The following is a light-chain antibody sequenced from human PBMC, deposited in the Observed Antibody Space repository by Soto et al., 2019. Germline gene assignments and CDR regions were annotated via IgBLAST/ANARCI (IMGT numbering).Light chain of an antibody. Sequence: DIQMTQSPSSLSASVGDRVTITCRASQSISDDLNWYQLKAGKAPKLLIYAASSLQSGVPSRFRGSGSGTLFTLTINSLQHEDFATYYCQQSYSSLMYTFGQGTKLEIK. CDR3: QQSYSSLMYT. CDR1: QSISDD. V-gene: IGKV1-39*01. J-gene: IGKJ2*01. CDR2: AAS.